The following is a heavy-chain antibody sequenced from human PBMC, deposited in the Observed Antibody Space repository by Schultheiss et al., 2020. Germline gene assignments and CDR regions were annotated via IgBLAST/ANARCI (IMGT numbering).Heavy chain of an antibody. CDR2: ISSSSSYI. CDR1: GFTFSSYS. CDR3: ARWTVAYYYGMDV. D-gene: IGHD4-23*01. V-gene: IGHV3-21*01. Sequence: GGSLRLSCAASGFTFSSYSMNWVRQAPGKGLEWVSSISSSSSYIYYADSVKGRFTISRDNAKNSLYLQMNSLRAEDTAVYYCARWTVAYYYGMDVWGQGTTVTVSS. J-gene: IGHJ6*02.